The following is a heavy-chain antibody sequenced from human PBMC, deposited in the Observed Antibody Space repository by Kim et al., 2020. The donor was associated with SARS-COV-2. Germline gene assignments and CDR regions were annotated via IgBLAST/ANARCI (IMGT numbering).Heavy chain of an antibody. Sequence: YSPAFQGQVTISADKSISTAYLQWSSLKGSDTAMYYCARSRGYYYYYMDVWGKGTTVTVSS. CDR3: ARSRGYYYYYMDV. D-gene: IGHD2-2*01. V-gene: IGHV5-51*01. J-gene: IGHJ6*03.